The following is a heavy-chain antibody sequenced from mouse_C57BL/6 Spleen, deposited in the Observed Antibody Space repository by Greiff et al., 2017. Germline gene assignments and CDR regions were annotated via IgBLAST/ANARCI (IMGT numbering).Heavy chain of an antibody. CDR3: ARGIDYVFYFDY. Sequence: QVQLQQPGAELVRPGSSVKLSCKASGYTFTSYWMDWVKQRPGQGLEWIGNIYPSDSETHYNQKFKDKATLTVDKSSSTAYMQLSSLTSEDSAVYYCARGIDYVFYFDYWGQGTTLTVSS. J-gene: IGHJ2*01. D-gene: IGHD2-4*01. CDR1: GYTFTSYW. V-gene: IGHV1-61*01. CDR2: IYPSDSET.